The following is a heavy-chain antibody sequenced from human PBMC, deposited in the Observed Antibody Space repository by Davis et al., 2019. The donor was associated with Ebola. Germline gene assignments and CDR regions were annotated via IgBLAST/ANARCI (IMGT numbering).Heavy chain of an antibody. D-gene: IGHD6-13*01. CDR1: GFPFINYA. V-gene: IGHV3-23*05. Sequence: PGGPLRPPFPAPGFPFINYALMWVRKAPGKGLEWVSTIDGPTTNTHYGDSVKGRITISRDNSKNTLFLQMDSLRPEDTAMYYCSSWVSSHFDFWGRGTLVTVSS. CDR3: SSWVSSHFDF. J-gene: IGHJ4*02. CDR2: IDGPTTNT.